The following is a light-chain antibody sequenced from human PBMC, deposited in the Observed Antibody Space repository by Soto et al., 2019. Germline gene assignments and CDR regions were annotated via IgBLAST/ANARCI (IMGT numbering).Light chain of an antibody. J-gene: IGLJ2*01. CDR2: DVS. CDR3: SSYTSSSTLK. CDR1: SSYVGGYNY. Sequence: QSALTQPASVSGYPGKSITISCTGTSSYVGGYNYVSWYQQHPGKAPKLMIYDVSNRPSGVSNRFSGSKSGNTASLTISGLQAEDEADYYCSSYTSSSTLKVGGGTKLTVL. V-gene: IGLV2-14*01.